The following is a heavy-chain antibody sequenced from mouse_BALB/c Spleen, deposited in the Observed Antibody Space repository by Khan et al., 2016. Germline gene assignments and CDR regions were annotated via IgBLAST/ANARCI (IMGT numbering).Heavy chain of an antibody. CDR1: GYTFSNYW. CDR2: ILPGSGTT. Sequence: QVQLQQSGAELMKPGASVKISCKATGYTFSNYWIEWIKERPGHGLEWIGEILPGSGTTNYNATFKGTATFTAETSSNTACMQLSSLTSEDSAVYYCARGSYWGQGTLVTVSA. J-gene: IGHJ3*01. CDR3: ARGSY. V-gene: IGHV1-9*01.